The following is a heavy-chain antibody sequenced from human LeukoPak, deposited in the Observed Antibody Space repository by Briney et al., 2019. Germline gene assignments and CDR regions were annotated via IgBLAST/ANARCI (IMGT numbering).Heavy chain of an antibody. J-gene: IGHJ4*02. CDR1: GFTFSSYA. Sequence: GGSLRLSCAASGFTFSSYAMSWVRQAPGKGLEWVSAISGSGGSTYYADSVKGRFTISRDNSKNTLYLQMNSLRAEDTAVYYCAKASAMIVVVSKHFDYWGQGTLVTISS. CDR3: AKASAMIVVVSKHFDY. CDR2: ISGSGGST. V-gene: IGHV3-23*01. D-gene: IGHD3-22*01.